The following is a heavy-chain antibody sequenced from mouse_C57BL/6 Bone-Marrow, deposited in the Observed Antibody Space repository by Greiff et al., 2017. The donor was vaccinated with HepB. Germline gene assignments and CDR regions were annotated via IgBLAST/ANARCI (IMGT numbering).Heavy chain of an antibody. D-gene: IGHD2-4*01. CDR3: ARRGYDYDEGVLWYFDV. CDR1: GFTFSDYG. V-gene: IGHV5-17*01. Sequence: EVKLMESGGGLVKPGGSLKLSCAASGFTFSDYGMHWVRQAPEKGLEWVAYISSGSSTIYYADTVKGRFTISRDNAKNTLFLQMTSLRSEDTAMYYCARRGYDYDEGVLWYFDVWGTGTTVTVSS. J-gene: IGHJ1*03. CDR2: ISSGSSTI.